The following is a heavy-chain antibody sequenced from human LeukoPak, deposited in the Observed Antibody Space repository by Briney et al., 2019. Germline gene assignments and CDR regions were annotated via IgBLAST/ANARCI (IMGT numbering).Heavy chain of an antibody. J-gene: IGHJ4*02. D-gene: IGHD2-15*01. Sequence: GGSLRLPCAASGFTVSSNYMSWVRQAPGKGLEWVSVIYSGGSTYYADSVKGRFTISRDNSKNTLYLQMNSLRAEDTAVYYCGRVSESLVNGGVSWSFDNWGQGTLVTVSS. V-gene: IGHV3-53*01. CDR2: IYSGGST. CDR3: GRVSESLVNGGVSWSFDN. CDR1: GFTVSSNY.